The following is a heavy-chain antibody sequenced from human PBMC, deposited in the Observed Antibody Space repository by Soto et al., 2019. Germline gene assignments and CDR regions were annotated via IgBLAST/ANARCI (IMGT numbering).Heavy chain of an antibody. CDR2: IYHSGST. V-gene: IGHV4-39*01. J-gene: IGHJ4*02. CDR3: ARHGGSSWWLYFDS. CDR1: GGSISISSYY. D-gene: IGHD6-13*01. Sequence: QLRLQESGPGLVKPSETLSLTCTVSGGSISISSYYWGWIRQPPGKGLEWIGSIYHSGSTYYNPSLYSRVTISVDTSKNQFSLNLSSVTAADTAVYYCARHGGSSWWLYFDSWGQGTLVTVSS.